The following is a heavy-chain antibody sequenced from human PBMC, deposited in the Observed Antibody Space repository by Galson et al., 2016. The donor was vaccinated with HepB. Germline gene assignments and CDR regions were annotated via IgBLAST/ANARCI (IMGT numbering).Heavy chain of an antibody. CDR3: ARATDFYGTLEHFDY. J-gene: IGHJ4*02. CDR1: GFTLSTYA. CDR2: ISHDGSNR. Sequence: SLRLSCAASGFTLSTYAVHWVRQAPGKGLEWLGFISHDGSNRYHADSVKGRFTISRDNFKNTVYLQIDSLRGEDTALYFCARATDFYGTLEHFDYWGQGNLVIVSS. D-gene: IGHD3-3*01. V-gene: IGHV3-30-3*01.